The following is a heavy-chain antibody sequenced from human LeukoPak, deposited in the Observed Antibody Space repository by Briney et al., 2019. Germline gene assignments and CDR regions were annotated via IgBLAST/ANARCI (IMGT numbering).Heavy chain of an antibody. CDR1: GFTFSSYA. CDR2: MSGSGGST. Sequence: GSLTLSCAASGFTFSSYAMSWVRQAPGKGLEWVSGMSGSGGSTDYADSVKGRFTISRDNSKNTLYMQMNSLRAEDTAVYYCAKECGDWCQTYYDYIWGSYRPRLGFDYWGQGTLVTVSS. J-gene: IGHJ4*02. D-gene: IGHD3-16*02. V-gene: IGHV3-23*01. CDR3: AKECGDWCQTYYDYIWGSYRPRLGFDY.